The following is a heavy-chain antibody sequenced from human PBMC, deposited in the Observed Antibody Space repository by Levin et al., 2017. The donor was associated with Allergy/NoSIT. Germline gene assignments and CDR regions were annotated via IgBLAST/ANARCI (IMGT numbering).Heavy chain of an antibody. D-gene: IGHD2-15*01. CDR1: GFTFSSYG. J-gene: IGHJ5*02. CDR3: ARDREGDCRGGTCYSWFDP. CDR2: IWYDGSNK. Sequence: SCAASGFTFSSYGIHWVRQAPGKGLEWVAVIWYDGSNKYYADSVKGRFTISRDNSKNTLYLQMNSLRAEDTAVYYCARDREGDCRGGTCYSWFDPWGQGTLVTVSS. V-gene: IGHV3-33*01.